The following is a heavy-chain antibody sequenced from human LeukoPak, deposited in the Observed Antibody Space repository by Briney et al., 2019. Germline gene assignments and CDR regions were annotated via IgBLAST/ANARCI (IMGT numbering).Heavy chain of an antibody. CDR1: GFTFSSYA. J-gene: IGHJ3*01. Sequence: PGGSLRLSCAASGFTFSSYAMSWVRQAPGKGLEWVSSISSSSSYIHYGDSVKGRFTISRDNAQNSLYLEMNSLRVEDTAVYYCLGAFDFWGQGTMVTVSS. V-gene: IGHV3-21*01. CDR3: LGAFDF. CDR2: ISSSSSYI.